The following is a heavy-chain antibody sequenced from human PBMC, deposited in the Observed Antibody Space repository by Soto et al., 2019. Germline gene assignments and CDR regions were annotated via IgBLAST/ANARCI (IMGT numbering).Heavy chain of an antibody. CDR3: TRPYYYGMDV. CDR2: INPSDGGA. D-gene: IGHD3-16*01. Sequence: APVKVSWKASWDTLTTYYMPWGRQAPGQGLEWVGIINPSDGGAIYAQRFQGRVAMTRDTSTSTVYMELSSLRSEDTAVYYCTRPYYYGMDVWGQGTTVTVSS. V-gene: IGHV1-46*01. J-gene: IGHJ6*02. CDR1: WDTLTTYY.